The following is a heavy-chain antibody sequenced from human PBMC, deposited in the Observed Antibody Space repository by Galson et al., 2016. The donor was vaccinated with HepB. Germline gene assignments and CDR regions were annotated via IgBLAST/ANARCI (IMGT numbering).Heavy chain of an antibody. CDR1: GFTLSKYH. CDR2: SFHDEDYT. V-gene: IGHV3-30*18. CDR3: AKGGRYCGGDCYSH. D-gene: IGHD2-21*02. J-gene: IGHJ4*02. Sequence: SLRLSCAASGFTLSKYHMHWVRQAPGKGLEWVALSFHDEDYTYYPDSVKGRFTISRDNSKNTLFLQMNSLRVEDTAVYYCAKGGRYCGGDCYSHWGQGTLVTVPS.